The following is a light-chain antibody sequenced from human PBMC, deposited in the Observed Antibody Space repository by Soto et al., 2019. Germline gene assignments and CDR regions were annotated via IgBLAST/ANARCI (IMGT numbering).Light chain of an antibody. Sequence: QSALTQPASVSGSPGQSITISCTGTISDVGGYNYVSWYQQHPGKAPKLMIYEVSKRPSGVSNRFSGSKSGNTASLTISGLQAEDEADYYCNSYTSSSTLVFGGGTKLTVL. V-gene: IGLV2-14*01. CDR3: NSYTSSSTLV. J-gene: IGLJ2*01. CDR2: EVS. CDR1: ISDVGGYNY.